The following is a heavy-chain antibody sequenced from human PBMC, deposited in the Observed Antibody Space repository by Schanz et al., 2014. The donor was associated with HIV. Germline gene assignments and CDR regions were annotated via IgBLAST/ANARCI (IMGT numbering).Heavy chain of an antibody. D-gene: IGHD4-17*01. CDR2: IWHDGSNK. V-gene: IGHV3-33*01. J-gene: IGHJ4*02. CDR1: GFTFSNYG. Sequence: QVQLVESGGGVVQPGRSLRLSCTASGFTFSNYGMHWVRQAPGKGLEWVAAIWHDGSNKFYADSVKGRVTISRDNSKNTLYLQMNNLRAEDTAVYGCARQGLRFSFWLDYWGQGTPVTVS. CDR3: ARQGLRFSFWLDY.